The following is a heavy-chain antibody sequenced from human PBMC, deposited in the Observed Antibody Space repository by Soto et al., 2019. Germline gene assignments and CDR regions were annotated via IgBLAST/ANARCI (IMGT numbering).Heavy chain of an antibody. D-gene: IGHD4-4*01. V-gene: IGHV1-8*01. J-gene: IGHJ5*02. Sequence: ASVKVSCKASGYTFTSYDINWVRQATGQGLEWMGWMNPNSGNTGYAQKFQGRVTMTRNTSISKAYMELSSLRSEDTAVYYCARMTLYSKSTVDDPWGQGTLVTVSS. CDR2: MNPNSGNT. CDR3: ARMTLYSKSTVDDP. CDR1: GYTFTSYD.